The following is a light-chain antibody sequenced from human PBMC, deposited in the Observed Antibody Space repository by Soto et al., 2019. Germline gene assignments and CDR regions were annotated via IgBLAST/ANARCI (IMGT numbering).Light chain of an antibody. V-gene: IGLV2-8*01. CDR1: SSDIGGYNS. Sequence: QSVLTQSPSASGSPGQSVTISCTGTSSDIGGYNSVSWYQQHPGKAPKVMIYAVTKRPSGVPDRFSGSKSGNTASLTVSALQAEDEADYYCSSYTDRKNLVFGTGTKVTVL. CDR3: SSYTDRKNLV. CDR2: AVT. J-gene: IGLJ1*01.